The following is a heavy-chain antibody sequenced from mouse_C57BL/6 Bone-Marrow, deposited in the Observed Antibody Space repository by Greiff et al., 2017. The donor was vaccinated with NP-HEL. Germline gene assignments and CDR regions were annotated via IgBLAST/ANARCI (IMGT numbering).Heavy chain of an antibody. CDR1: GFSLTSYG. CDR3: ARNRYGNYVRYFDY. CDR2: IWSGGST. J-gene: IGHJ3*01. V-gene: IGHV2-2*01. Sequence: VKLVESGPGLVQPSQSLSITCTVSGFSLTSYGVHWVRQSPGKGLEWLGVIWSGGSTDYNAAFISRLSISKDNSKSQVFFKMNSLQADDTAIYYCARNRYGNYVRYFDYWGQGTLVTVSA. D-gene: IGHD2-1*01.